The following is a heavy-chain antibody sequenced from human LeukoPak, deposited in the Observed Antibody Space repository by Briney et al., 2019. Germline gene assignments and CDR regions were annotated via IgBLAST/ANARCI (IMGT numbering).Heavy chain of an antibody. J-gene: IGHJ4*02. CDR1: GGSISSTGYY. CDR3: AMGYGTFDF. V-gene: IGHV4-39*06. D-gene: IGHD5-18*01. CDR2: IYYSGST. Sequence: SETLSLTCTGSGGSISSTGYYWAWIRQPPGRGLEWIGSIYYSGSTHYTPSLRSRVTISGEKTKNPFPRKLKSVTSADTAGYYCAMGYGTFDFSGQGSPVT.